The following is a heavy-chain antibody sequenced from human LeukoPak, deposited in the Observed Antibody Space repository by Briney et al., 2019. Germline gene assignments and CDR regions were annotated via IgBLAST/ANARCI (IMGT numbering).Heavy chain of an antibody. Sequence: SETLSLTCTVSGGSISSSSYYWGWIRQPPGKGLECIGSISYSGSTYYYPSLKSRVTISIDTSKNQFSLDLSSVTAADTAVYYCARQKCTSTSCLTKNAFDIWGQGTMVTVSS. CDR2: ISYSGST. V-gene: IGHV4-39*01. CDR3: ARQKCTSTSCLTKNAFDI. J-gene: IGHJ3*02. D-gene: IGHD2-2*01. CDR1: GGSISSSSYY.